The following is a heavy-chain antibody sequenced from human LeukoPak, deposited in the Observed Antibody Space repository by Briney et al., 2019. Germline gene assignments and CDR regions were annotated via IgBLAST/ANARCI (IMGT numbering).Heavy chain of an antibody. CDR3: ARGPGSHFDY. J-gene: IGHJ4*02. V-gene: IGHV4-4*07. Sequence: SETLSLIGSVSGGSISSDYWSWIRQPAGKGLEWIGRMYTSGSTNYNPSLKSRVTMSVDTSKNQFSLKLSSVTAADTAVYYCARGPGSHFDYWGQGTLVTVSS. CDR2: MYTSGST. D-gene: IGHD1-26*01. CDR1: GGSISSDY.